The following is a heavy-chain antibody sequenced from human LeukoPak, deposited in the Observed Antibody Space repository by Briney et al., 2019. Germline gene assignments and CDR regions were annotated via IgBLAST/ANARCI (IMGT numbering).Heavy chain of an antibody. CDR1: VFIFSICA. Sequence: PGESLRLFCGASVFIFSICAMRGARQARGRGREGVSVISSGDITYYEDSVKGRFTISRDNSQNTLYLQMNSLRAEDTAVYYCTKPTGYSSEWSRDAFGIWGQGTMVSVSS. D-gene: IGHD6-25*01. CDR3: TKPTGYSSEWSRDAFGI. J-gene: IGHJ3*02. CDR2: ISSGDIT. V-gene: IGHV3-23*01.